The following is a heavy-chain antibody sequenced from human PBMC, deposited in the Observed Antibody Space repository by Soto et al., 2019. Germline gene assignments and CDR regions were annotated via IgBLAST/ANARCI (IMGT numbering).Heavy chain of an antibody. Sequence: PGGSLRLSCAASGFTFSNYHMHWVRQAPGRGLEWVSYISSSSGTIYYADSVKGRFTISRDNAKNSLYLQMNSLRDEDTAVYYCARDGLRLGKLSSINWFDPRGQGTQVTVSA. J-gene: IGHJ5*02. V-gene: IGHV3-48*02. CDR3: ARDGLRLGKLSSINWFDP. CDR2: ISSSSGTI. CDR1: GFTFSNYH. D-gene: IGHD3-16*02.